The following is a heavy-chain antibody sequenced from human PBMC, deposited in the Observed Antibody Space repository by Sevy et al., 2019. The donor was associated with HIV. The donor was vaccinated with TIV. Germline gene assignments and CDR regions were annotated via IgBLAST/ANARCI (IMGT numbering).Heavy chain of an antibody. Sequence: GGSLRLSCAASGFIFSTYAMSWVRQAPGKGLEWVSAVSGSAGSTYYADSVKGRFTISRDNSKKTLYLQMNSLRAEDTAVYYCAKGDRTFYGLDVWGQGTMVTVSS. CDR3: AKGDRTFYGLDV. CDR2: VSGSAGST. J-gene: IGHJ6*02. D-gene: IGHD3-22*01. CDR1: GFIFSTYA. V-gene: IGHV3-23*01.